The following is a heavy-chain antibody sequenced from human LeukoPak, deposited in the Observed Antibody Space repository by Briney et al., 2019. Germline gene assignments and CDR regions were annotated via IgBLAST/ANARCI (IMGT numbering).Heavy chain of an antibody. D-gene: IGHD2-21*02. V-gene: IGHV1-18*01. CDR2: IGAHSGDT. J-gene: IGHJ6*02. Sequence: ASVKVSCKASGYTFTNYGISWVRQAPGQGLEWMGWIGAHSGDTNYAQKFQGRVTMTTETSMSTAYMELRSLRSEDTAVYYCARDPLAYCGGDCYYSYGMDVWGQGTTVTVSS. CDR1: GYTFTNYG. CDR3: ARDPLAYCGGDCYYSYGMDV.